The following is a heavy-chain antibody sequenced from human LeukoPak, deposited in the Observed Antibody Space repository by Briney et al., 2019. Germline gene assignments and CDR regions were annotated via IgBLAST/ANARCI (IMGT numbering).Heavy chain of an antibody. CDR2: ISGSGGST. CDR3: AKDRKIIVVPAAIDY. J-gene: IGHJ4*02. Sequence: GGSLRLSCAASGFTFSSYAMSWVRQAPGKGLEWVSAISGSGGSTYYADSVKGRFTISRDNSKNTLYLQMNSLGAEDTAVYYCAKDRKIIVVPAAIDYWGQGTLVTVSS. V-gene: IGHV3-23*01. D-gene: IGHD2-2*01. CDR1: GFTFSSYA.